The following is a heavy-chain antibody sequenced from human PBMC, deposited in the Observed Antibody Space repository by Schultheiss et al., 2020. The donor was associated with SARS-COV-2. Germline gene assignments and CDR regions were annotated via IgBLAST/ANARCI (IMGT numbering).Heavy chain of an antibody. Sequence: GGSLRLSCAASGFTFSSYWMHWVRQAPGKGLEWVSYISSSSSTIYYADSVKGRFTISRDNAKNSLYLQMNSLRAEDTAVYYCARLPGAPYGDYFYYFDYWGQGTLVTVSS. CDR1: GFTFSSYW. J-gene: IGHJ4*02. CDR3: ARLPGAPYGDYFYYFDY. V-gene: IGHV3-48*01. CDR2: ISSSSSTI. D-gene: IGHD4-17*01.